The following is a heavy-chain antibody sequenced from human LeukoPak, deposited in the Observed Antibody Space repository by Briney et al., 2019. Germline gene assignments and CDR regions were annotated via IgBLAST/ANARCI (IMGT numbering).Heavy chain of an antibody. J-gene: IGHJ4*02. D-gene: IGHD6-13*01. V-gene: IGHV3-30*18. CDR2: ISYDGSNK. CDR1: GFTFSSYG. Sequence: GRSLRLSCAASGFTFSSYGMHWVRQAPGKGLEWVAAISYDGSNKYYADSVKGRFTISRDNSKNTLYLQMNSLRAEDTAVYYCAKDAPSSGGSRWIDYWGQGTLVTVSS. CDR3: AKDAPSSGGSRWIDY.